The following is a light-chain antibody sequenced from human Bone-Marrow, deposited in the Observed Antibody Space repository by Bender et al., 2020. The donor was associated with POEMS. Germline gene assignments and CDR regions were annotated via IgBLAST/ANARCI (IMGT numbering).Light chain of an antibody. CDR2: NNY. CDR1: SSNIGTNT. J-gene: IGLJ2*01. Sequence: QSVLTQPPSASGTPGQRVTISCSGSSSNIGTNTVNWYQQLPGTAPKLLMYNNYQRPSRVPDRFSGSKSGTSASLSINGLQSEDEADYYCGSWDDSLSSPIFGGGTKLTVL. V-gene: IGLV1-44*01. CDR3: GSWDDSLSSPI.